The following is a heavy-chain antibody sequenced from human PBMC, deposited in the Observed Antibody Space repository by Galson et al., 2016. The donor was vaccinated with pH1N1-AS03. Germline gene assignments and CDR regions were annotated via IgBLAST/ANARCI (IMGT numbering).Heavy chain of an antibody. D-gene: IGHD3-10*01. Sequence: QVQLQESGPGLVKPSETLSLTCTVSGGSITTHYWSWVRQSPGRGLQWMACNRHTGRPDCSPYPDNRVSTSVDASKNQFSLTLSSVTAADTAVYYCVGHLREGRGAFEIWGRGISVTVSS. CDR1: GGSITTHY. J-gene: IGHJ3*02. V-gene: IGHV4-59*08. CDR3: VGHLREGRGAFEI. CDR2: NRHTGRP.